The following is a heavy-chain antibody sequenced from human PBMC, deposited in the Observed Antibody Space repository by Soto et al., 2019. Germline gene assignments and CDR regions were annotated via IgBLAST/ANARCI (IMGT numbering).Heavy chain of an antibody. D-gene: IGHD6-19*01. Sequence: SETLSLTCSVSGGSISSGGYYWSWIRQHPGKGLEWIGYIYYSGSTYYNPSLKSRVTISVDTSKNQFSLKLSSVTAADTAVYYCARDHYSSGWYDKYYFDYWGQGTLVTVSS. CDR3: ARDHYSSGWYDKYYFDY. V-gene: IGHV4-31*03. CDR2: IYYSGST. CDR1: GGSISSGGYY. J-gene: IGHJ4*02.